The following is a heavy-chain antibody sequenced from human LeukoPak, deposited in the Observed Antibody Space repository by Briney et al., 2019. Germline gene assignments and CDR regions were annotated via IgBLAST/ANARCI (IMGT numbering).Heavy chain of an antibody. Sequence: PSETLSLTCTVSGGSISSYYWSWIRQPPGKGLEWIGEINHSGSTNYNPSLKSRVTISVDTSKNQFSLKLSSVTAADTAVYYCARGRKMVLNIASSSWYHNFDYWGQGTLVTVSS. CDR2: INHSGST. J-gene: IGHJ4*02. V-gene: IGHV4-34*01. CDR3: ARGRKMVLNIASSSWYHNFDY. D-gene: IGHD6-13*01. CDR1: GGSISSYY.